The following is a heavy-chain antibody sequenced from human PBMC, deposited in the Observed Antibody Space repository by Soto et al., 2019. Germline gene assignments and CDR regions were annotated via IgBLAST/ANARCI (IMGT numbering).Heavy chain of an antibody. V-gene: IGHV4-31*03. J-gene: IGHJ6*02. D-gene: IGHD3-10*01. CDR3: ARDLRFRGFYGIDV. Sequence: PSETLSLTCTVSGGSISSGGYYWSWIRQHPGKGLEWIGYIYYSGSTYYNPPLKSRVTISVDTSKNQFSLKLSSVTAADTAVYYCARDLRFRGFYGIDVWGQGTTVTVSS. CDR2: IYYSGST. CDR1: GGSISSGGYY.